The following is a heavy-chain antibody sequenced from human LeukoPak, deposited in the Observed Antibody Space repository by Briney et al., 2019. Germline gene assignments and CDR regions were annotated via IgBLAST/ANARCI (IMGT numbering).Heavy chain of an antibody. CDR2: IYYSGST. CDR3: ATDSGGYRSKLDY. CDR1: GGSISSDRDY. J-gene: IGHJ4*02. D-gene: IGHD3-22*01. Sequence: SETLSLTCTVSGGSISSDRDYWGWIRQSPGRGLEWIGSIYYSGSTYYNPSLKSRVTISGDTSKNQFSLQLSSVTAADTAVYYCATDSGGYRSKLDYWGQGTLVTVSS. V-gene: IGHV4-39*07.